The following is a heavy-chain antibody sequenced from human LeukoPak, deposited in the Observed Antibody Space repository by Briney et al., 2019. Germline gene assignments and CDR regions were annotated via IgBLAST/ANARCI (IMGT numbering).Heavy chain of an antibody. D-gene: IGHD3-22*01. CDR3: AKNSVRSGYYYGY. V-gene: IGHV3-23*01. CDR2: ISSSGGST. CDR1: GFTFSTYA. Sequence: GGSLRLSCAASGFTFSTYAMSWVRQAPGKGLEWVSSISSSGGSTYYADSVKGRFTISRDNSKDTLYLQMNSLRAENTAVYYCAKNSVRSGYYYGYWGQGTLVTVSS. J-gene: IGHJ4*02.